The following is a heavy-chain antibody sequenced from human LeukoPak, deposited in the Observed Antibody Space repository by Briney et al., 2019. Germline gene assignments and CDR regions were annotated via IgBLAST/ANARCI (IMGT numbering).Heavy chain of an antibody. Sequence: PSETLSLTCTVSGGSISSSSYDWGWIRQPPGKGLEWIGSIYYSGSTYYNPFLKSRVTISVDPSKNQFSLKLSSVTAADTAVYYCARRPRRDGYNYRDYWGQGTLVTVSS. J-gene: IGHJ4*02. V-gene: IGHV4-39*01. CDR3: ARRPRRDGYNYRDY. CDR2: IYYSGST. D-gene: IGHD5-24*01. CDR1: GGSISSSSYD.